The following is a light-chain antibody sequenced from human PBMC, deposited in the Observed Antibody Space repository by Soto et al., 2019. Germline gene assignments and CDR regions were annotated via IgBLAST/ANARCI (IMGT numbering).Light chain of an antibody. V-gene: IGKV3-11*01. J-gene: IGKJ4*01. Sequence: EIVLTQSPDTLSLSPGERATLSCRASQSVGSYLAWYQQKPGQAPRLLIYDASNRATGIPARFSGSGSGTDFTLTISSLEPEDFAVYYCQQYIRWPLTFGGGTKVDNK. CDR2: DAS. CDR1: QSVGSY. CDR3: QQYIRWPLT.